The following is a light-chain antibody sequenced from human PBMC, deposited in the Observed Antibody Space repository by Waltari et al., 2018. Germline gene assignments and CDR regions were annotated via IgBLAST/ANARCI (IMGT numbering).Light chain of an antibody. CDR3: QQYYSRRT. V-gene: IGKV4-1*01. Sequence: IVMTQSPDSLAVSLGERATINCKSSQTILYNSTDKNYLAWYQQKPGQPPRRLIYWASTRESGVADRFRGSESGTDFTLTISNLQAEDVAVYYCQQYYSRRTFGQGTKVEI. J-gene: IGKJ1*01. CDR2: WAS. CDR1: QTILYNSTDKNY.